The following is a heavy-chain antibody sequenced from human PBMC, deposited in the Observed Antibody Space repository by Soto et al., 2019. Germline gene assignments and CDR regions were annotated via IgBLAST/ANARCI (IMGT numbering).Heavy chain of an antibody. CDR2: ISYDGSNK. D-gene: IGHD5-18*01. CDR1: GFTFSSYG. CDR3: AKEISGEYSYGYVYYYYGMDV. J-gene: IGHJ6*02. Sequence: SLRLSCAASGFTFSSYGMHWVRQAPGKGLEWVAVISYDGSNKYYADSVKGRFTISRDNSKNTLYLQMNSLRAEDTAVYYCAKEISGEYSYGYVYYYYGMDVWGQGTTVTVSS. V-gene: IGHV3-30*18.